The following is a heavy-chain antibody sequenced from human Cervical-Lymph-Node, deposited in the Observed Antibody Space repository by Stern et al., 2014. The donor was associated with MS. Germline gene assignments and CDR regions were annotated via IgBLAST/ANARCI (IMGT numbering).Heavy chain of an antibody. CDR2: IIPILGLP. Sequence: QVQLMQSGAEVRKPGSSVNVSCKASGGGALSSSYAITWMRQAPGQGLEWMGRIIPILGLPNYAQKFKDRVTITADRSTTTAYMELNSLRSEDTAVYYCARGIVSNRAAATQHNLFDSWGQGTLVTVSS. V-gene: IGHV1-69*09. CDR3: ARGIVSNRAAATQHNLFDS. J-gene: IGHJ5*01. D-gene: IGHD2-15*01. CDR1: GGGALSSSYA.